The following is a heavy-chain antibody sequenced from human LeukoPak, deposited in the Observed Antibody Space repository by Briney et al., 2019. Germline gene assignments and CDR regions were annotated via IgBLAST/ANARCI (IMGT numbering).Heavy chain of an antibody. CDR2: IYSSGST. J-gene: IGHJ4*02. CDR3: ARGNNYGSSNDF. V-gene: IGHV4-4*07. D-gene: IGHD3-10*01. CDR1: GGSINNYY. Sequence: SETLSLICTVSGGSINNYYWSWIRQAAGKGLEWIGRIYSSGSTKTNPSLKSRVTMSVDMSKNQFSLRLSSVTAADTAVYYCARGNNYGSSNDFWGQGTLVTVSS.